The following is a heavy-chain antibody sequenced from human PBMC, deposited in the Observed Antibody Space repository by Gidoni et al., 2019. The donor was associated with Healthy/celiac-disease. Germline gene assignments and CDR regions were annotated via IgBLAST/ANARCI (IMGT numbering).Heavy chain of an antibody. CDR2: INPNSGGT. J-gene: IGHJ4*02. CDR1: GYTFTGYY. V-gene: IGHV1-2*02. D-gene: IGHD3-3*01. CDR3: ARDSDFWSGYYYFDY. Sequence: QVQLVQSGAEVTKPGASVKVSCKASGYTFTGYYMHWVRQAPGQGLEWMGWINPNSGGTNYAQKFQGRVTMTRDTSISTAYMELSRLRSDDTAVYYCARDSDFWSGYYYFDYWGQGTLVTVSS.